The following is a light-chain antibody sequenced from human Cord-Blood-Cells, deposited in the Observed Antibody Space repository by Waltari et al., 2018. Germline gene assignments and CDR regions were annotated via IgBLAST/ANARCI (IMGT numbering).Light chain of an antibody. CDR1: SSDGGGYNY. CDR2: EVS. CDR3: SSYAGSWV. Sequence: QSALTQPPSASGSPGQSVTISCPGTSSDGGGYNYVSWYQRHPGKAPKLMIYEVSKRPSGVPDRFSGSKSGNTASLTVSGLQAEDEADYYCSSYAGSWVFGGGTKLTVL. J-gene: IGLJ3*02. V-gene: IGLV2-8*01.